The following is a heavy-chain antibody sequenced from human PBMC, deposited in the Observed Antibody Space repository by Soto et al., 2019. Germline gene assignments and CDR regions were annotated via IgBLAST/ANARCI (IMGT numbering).Heavy chain of an antibody. CDR1: GYTFTSYD. V-gene: IGHV1-8*01. D-gene: IGHD3-10*01. CDR2: MNPNSGNT. Sequence: GSVKVSCKASGYTFTSYDINWVRQATGQGLEWMGWMNPNSGNTGYAQKFQGRVTMTRNTSISTAYMELGSLRSEDTAVYYCARLNETLYYYGSGSYLDYYYMDVWGKGTTVTVSS. CDR3: ARLNETLYYYGSGSYLDYYYMDV. J-gene: IGHJ6*03.